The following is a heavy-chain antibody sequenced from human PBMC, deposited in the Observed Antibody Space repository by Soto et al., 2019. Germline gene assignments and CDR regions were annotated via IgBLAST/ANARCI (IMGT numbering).Heavy chain of an antibody. Sequence: PGESLKISCKGSGCSFTSYWIGWVRQMPGKGHGWVRIIYPGDSDTQYGPAVEGEVSNSADKCISAAYVKSSSLKASDTAMYYCARHPHRAHYDTNDAFDIWYQGKIVSVPS. D-gene: IGHD3-16*01. CDR3: ARHPHRAHYDTNDAFDI. CDR1: GCSFTSYW. CDR2: IYPGDSDT. V-gene: IGHV5-51*01. J-gene: IGHJ3*02.